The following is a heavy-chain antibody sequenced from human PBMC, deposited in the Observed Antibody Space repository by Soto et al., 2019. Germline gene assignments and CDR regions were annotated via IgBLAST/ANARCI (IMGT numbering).Heavy chain of an antibody. D-gene: IGHD3-3*01. J-gene: IGHJ5*01. Sequence: SETLSLTCSVSGDSINSDKYYWGWIRQPPGKGLEWIGSIYYSGSTYYNPSLKSRVTISVDTSKNQFSLKLSSVTAADPAVYFCSRHKEGFYDFCSLYYLASRAQRTPVPVSS. CDR1: GDSINSDKYY. CDR3: SRHKEGFYDFCSLYYLAS. CDR2: IYYSGST. V-gene: IGHV4-39*01.